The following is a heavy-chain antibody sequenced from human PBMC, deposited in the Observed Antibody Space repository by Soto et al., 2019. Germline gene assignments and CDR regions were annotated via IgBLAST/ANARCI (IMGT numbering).Heavy chain of an antibody. Sequence: EELLVEAGGGLAQPGGSLRLSCAASGFTFSTYSMNWVRQAPGKGLEWISNIRSSSSTKYYADSVKGRFTISRDNARNSLFLQMNSLRDEDTAVYYCARGHGMDVWGQGTTVIVSS. V-gene: IGHV3-48*02. J-gene: IGHJ6*02. CDR2: IRSSSSTK. CDR3: ARGHGMDV. CDR1: GFTFSTYS.